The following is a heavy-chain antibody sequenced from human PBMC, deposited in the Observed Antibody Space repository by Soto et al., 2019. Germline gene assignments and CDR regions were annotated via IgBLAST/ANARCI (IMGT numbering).Heavy chain of an antibody. CDR1: GYTFTSYD. V-gene: IGHV1-8*01. CDR3: ARDGGYDEVGVGWFDP. J-gene: IGHJ5*02. D-gene: IGHD5-12*01. Sequence: QVQLVQSGAEVKKPRASVKVSCKASGYTFTSYDINWVRQATGQGLEWMGWMNPNSGNTGYAQKFQGRVTMTRNTSISTAYMELSSLRSEDTAVYYCARDGGYDEVGVGWFDPWGQGTLVTVSS. CDR2: MNPNSGNT.